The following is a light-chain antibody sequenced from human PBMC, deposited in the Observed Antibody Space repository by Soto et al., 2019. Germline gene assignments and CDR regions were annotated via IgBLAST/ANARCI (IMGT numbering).Light chain of an antibody. CDR3: CSYAGSSTWV. J-gene: IGLJ3*02. CDR2: EGS. V-gene: IGLV2-23*01. Sequence: QSALTQPASVSGSPGQSITISCTGTSSDVGSYNLVSWYQQHPGKAPKLMIYEGSKRPSGVSNRFSGSKSGNTASLTISGLQAEDEADYYCCSYAGSSTWVFVRGTKLTVL. CDR1: SSDVGSYNL.